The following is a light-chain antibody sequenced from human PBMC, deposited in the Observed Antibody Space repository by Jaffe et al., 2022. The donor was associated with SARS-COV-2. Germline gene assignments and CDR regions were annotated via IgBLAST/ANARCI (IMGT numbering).Light chain of an antibody. V-gene: IGKV1-39*01. Sequence: DIQMTQSPSSLSASVGDRVTITCRASQSISTYVNWYQQKPGKAPKILIYAASSLQGGVPSRFSGSGSGTHFTLTITSLQPEDFASYFCQQSHSPPLTFGGGTKIEIK. CDR1: QSISTY. CDR3: QQSHSPPLT. J-gene: IGKJ4*01. CDR2: AAS.